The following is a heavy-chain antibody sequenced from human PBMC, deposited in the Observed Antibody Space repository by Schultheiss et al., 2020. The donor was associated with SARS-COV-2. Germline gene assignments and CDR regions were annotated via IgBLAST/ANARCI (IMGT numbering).Heavy chain of an antibody. V-gene: IGHV3-33*06. CDR1: GFTFSSYG. Sequence: GESLKISCAASGFTFSSYGMHWVRQAPGKGLEWVAVIWYDGSNKYYADSVKGRFTISRDNSKNTLYLQMNSLRAEDTAVYYCAKGGYGDYGGYYYYYYMDVWGKGTTVTVSS. D-gene: IGHD4-17*01. CDR2: IWYDGSNK. J-gene: IGHJ6*03. CDR3: AKGGYGDYGGYYYYYYMDV.